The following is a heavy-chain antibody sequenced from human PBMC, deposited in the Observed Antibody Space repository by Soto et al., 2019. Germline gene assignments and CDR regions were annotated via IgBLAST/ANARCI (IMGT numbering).Heavy chain of an antibody. V-gene: IGHV1-46*01. J-gene: IGHJ4*02. Sequence: QVQLVQSGAEVKKPGASVKVSCQASGYPFSTYYIHWVRQAPGQGLEWMGIINPSGGSTSYAQKFQGRVTLTRDTPTSTVYMEVSGLRSEDTAVYYCAREVISSSSHSTDYWGQGTLVTFSS. CDR2: INPSGGST. CDR1: GYPFSTYY. D-gene: IGHD2-15*01. CDR3: AREVISSSSHSTDY.